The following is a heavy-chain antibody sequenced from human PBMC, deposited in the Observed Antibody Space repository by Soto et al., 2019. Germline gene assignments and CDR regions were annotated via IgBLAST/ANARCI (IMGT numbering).Heavy chain of an antibody. D-gene: IGHD5-12*01. CDR1: GFTFSSYA. CDR2: ISSNGGST. Sequence: EVQLVESGGGLVQPGGSLRLSCAASGFTFSSYAMHWVRQAPGKGLEYVSAISSNGGSTYYANSVKGRFTISRDNSKNTLYLQMGRLRAEDMAVYYCARDMGGYSGYVLYYWGQGTLVTVSS. CDR3: ARDMGGYSGYVLYY. J-gene: IGHJ4*02. V-gene: IGHV3-64*01.